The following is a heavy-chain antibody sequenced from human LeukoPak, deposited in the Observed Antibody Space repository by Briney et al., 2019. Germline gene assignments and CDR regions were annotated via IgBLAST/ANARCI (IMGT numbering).Heavy chain of an antibody. Sequence: SETLSLTCTVSGGSISSYYWSWIRQPAGKGLEWIGRIYTSGSTNYNPPLKSRVTMSVDTSKNQFSLKLSSVTAADTAVYYCARDGRFLEWLTDAFDIWGQGTMVTVSS. CDR1: GGSISSYY. D-gene: IGHD3-3*01. CDR2: IYTSGST. V-gene: IGHV4-4*07. J-gene: IGHJ3*02. CDR3: ARDGRFLEWLTDAFDI.